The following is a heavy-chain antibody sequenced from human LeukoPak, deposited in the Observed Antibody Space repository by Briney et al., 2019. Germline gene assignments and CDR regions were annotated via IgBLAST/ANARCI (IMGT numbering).Heavy chain of an antibody. CDR1: GGSISSSSYY. J-gene: IGHJ5*02. Sequence: SETLSLTCTVSGGSISSSSYYWGWIRQPPGKGLEWIGSIYYSGSTYYNPSLKSRVTISVDTSKNQFSLKLSSVTAADTAVYYCARHKMDRGVKLNWFDPWGQGTLVTVSS. CDR2: IYYSGST. V-gene: IGHV4-39*01. D-gene: IGHD3-10*01. CDR3: ARHKMDRGVKLNWFDP.